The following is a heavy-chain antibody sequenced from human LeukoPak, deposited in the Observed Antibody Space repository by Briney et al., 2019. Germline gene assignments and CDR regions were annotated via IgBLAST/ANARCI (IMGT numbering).Heavy chain of an antibody. V-gene: IGHV4-39*01. CDR3: ARRLLHYYYMDV. J-gene: IGHJ6*03. CDR2: IYYSGSA. CDR1: GGSISSSINY. D-gene: IGHD2-21*01. Sequence: SETVSLTCTVSGGSISSSINYWAWIRQTPGKGLEWIGSIYYSGSAYYKPSLKSRATISLDTSKNQFSLKLSSVTAADTAVYYCARRLLHYYYMDVWGKGTTVTVSS.